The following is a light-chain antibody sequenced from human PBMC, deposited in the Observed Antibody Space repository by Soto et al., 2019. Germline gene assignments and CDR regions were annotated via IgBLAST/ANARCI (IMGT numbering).Light chain of an antibody. V-gene: IGLV2-14*01. J-gene: IGLJ1*01. CDR3: SSYTSSSTLV. Sequence: QSALTQPASVSGPPGQSITISCTGTSSDVGGYNNVSWYQQHPGKAPKLMIYDVSNRPSGVSNRFSGCKSGNTASLTISGLQAEDEADYYCSSYTSSSTLVFGTGTKLTVL. CDR1: SSDVGGYNN. CDR2: DVS.